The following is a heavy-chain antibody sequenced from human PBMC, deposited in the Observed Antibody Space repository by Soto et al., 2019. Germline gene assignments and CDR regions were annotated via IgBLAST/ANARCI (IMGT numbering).Heavy chain of an antibody. CDR3: ARKLGVGHYPFRH. J-gene: IGHJ4*02. V-gene: IGHV3-23*01. D-gene: IGHD7-27*01. CDR1: GFPFTSYG. CDR2: INTNGNR. Sequence: EVQLLESGGGLVQPGGSLRLSCAASGFPFTSYGVSWVRQAPGKGLEWVSTINTNGNRHYADSVMGRFTISRVSSESMLYLAMNNLTAEDTALYYCARKLGVGHYPFRHWGQGTLVTVSS.